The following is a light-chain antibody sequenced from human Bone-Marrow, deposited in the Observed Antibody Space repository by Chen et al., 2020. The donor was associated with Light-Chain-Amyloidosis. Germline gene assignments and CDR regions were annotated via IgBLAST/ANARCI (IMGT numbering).Light chain of an antibody. CDR1: QSISSY. J-gene: IGKJ2*01. CDR3: QQSYSTPPYT. CDR2: AAS. Sequence: DIQITQSPSSLSASVGDRVTITCRASQSISSYLNWYQQKPGKAPKLLIYAASSLQSWVPSRFSGSGSGTDFTLTISSLQPEDFATYYCQQSYSTPPYTFGQGTKLEIK. V-gene: IGKV1-39*01.